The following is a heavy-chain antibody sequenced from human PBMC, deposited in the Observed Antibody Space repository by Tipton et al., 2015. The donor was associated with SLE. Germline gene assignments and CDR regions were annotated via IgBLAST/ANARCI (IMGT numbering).Heavy chain of an antibody. CDR2: IHHTGST. J-gene: IGHJ6*03. CDR3: ARGGLTYGYYYYMDV. V-gene: IGHV4-4*02. CDR1: GGSISSNHW. Sequence: TLSLTCAVSGGSISSNHWWSWVRQPPGKGLEWIGEIHHTGSTNYNPSLKSRVTISVDKSKSQFSLKLSSVTAAETAVYYCARGGLTYGYYYYMDVWGKGTTVTVSS. D-gene: IGHD2-21*02.